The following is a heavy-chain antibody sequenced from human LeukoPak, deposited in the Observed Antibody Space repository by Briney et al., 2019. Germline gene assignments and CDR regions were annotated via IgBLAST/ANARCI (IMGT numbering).Heavy chain of an antibody. D-gene: IGHD3-10*01. CDR1: GYSISSGYY. Sequence: SETLSLTCTVSGYSISSGYYWGWIRQPPGKGLEWIGNIYPSGTTYYNPSLKTRVTISVDTSKNQFSLKLSSVTAADTAVYYCARHLAVRGVIIWYFDYWGQGTPVTVSS. V-gene: IGHV4-38-2*02. J-gene: IGHJ4*02. CDR3: ARHLAVRGVIIWYFDY. CDR2: IYPSGTT.